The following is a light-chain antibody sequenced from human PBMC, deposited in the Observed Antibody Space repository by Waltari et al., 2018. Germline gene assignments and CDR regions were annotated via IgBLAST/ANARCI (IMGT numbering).Light chain of an antibody. Sequence: SSELTQDPVVSVALGQTVRITCQGDSLRYTYANWNHQKPGQAPVLVLYGKNNRPSGIPDRFSGSYSGTTASLIITGAQAEDEGDYYCNSRDSRGHPLVFGTGTKVTVL. CDR3: NSRDSRGHPLV. CDR1: SLRYTY. J-gene: IGLJ1*01. CDR2: GKN. V-gene: IGLV3-19*01.